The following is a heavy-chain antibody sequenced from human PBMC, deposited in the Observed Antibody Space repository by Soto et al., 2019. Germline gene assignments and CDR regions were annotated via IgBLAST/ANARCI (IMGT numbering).Heavy chain of an antibody. CDR2: IKQDGSEK. CDR1: GIPFSSYW. J-gene: IGHJ4*02. Sequence: GGSLRLSCAASGIPFSSYWMNWVRQAPGKGLEWVANIKQDGSEKNYADSVKGRFTISRDNAKNSLYLQLNSLRAEDTAVYYCAGIYFVSYWGQGTVVTVSS. V-gene: IGHV3-7*01. D-gene: IGHD3-9*01. CDR3: AGIYFVSY.